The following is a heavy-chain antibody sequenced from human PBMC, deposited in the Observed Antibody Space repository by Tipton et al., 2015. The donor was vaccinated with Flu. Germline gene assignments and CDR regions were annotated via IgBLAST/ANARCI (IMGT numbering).Heavy chain of an antibody. CDR1: EFTFSTYE. Sequence: SLRLSCAASEFTFSTYEMSWVRQAPGKGLEWVSYIDGTGSTIYYAESVKGRFTISRDNAKNSLSLQMNSLRAEDTAVYYCARDHPPTITVFGVITDYFGMDVWGQGTTVTVSS. J-gene: IGHJ6*02. V-gene: IGHV3-48*03. CDR2: IDGTGSTI. CDR3: ARDHPPTITVFGVITDYFGMDV. D-gene: IGHD3-3*01.